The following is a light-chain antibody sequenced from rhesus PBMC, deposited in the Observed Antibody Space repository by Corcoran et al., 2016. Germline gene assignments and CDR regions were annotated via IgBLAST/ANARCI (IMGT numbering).Light chain of an antibody. V-gene: IGKV1-21*01. CDR3: QQSNTAPWT. Sequence: DIQMTQSPSSLSASVGDRVTITCRASQGISTWLVWYQQKPGKAPNLLIYTAATLQAGVPSRFTGSGSGAEFTLTISSLQPEDFATYYCQQSNTAPWTFGQGTKVEIK. J-gene: IGKJ1*01. CDR1: QGISTW. CDR2: TAA.